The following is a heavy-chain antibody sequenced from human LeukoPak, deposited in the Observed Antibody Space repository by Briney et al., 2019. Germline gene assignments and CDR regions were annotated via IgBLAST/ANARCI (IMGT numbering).Heavy chain of an antibody. V-gene: IGHV1-69*04. Sequence: SVTVSCKASGGTFSSYAISWVRQAPGQGLEWMGRIIPILGIANYAQKFQGRVTITADKSTSTAYMELSSLRSEDTAVYYCASLVDSSGYYYQTNIGYFDYWGQGTLVTVSS. CDR2: IIPILGIA. CDR1: GGTFSSYA. CDR3: ASLVDSSGYYYQTNIGYFDY. J-gene: IGHJ4*02. D-gene: IGHD3-22*01.